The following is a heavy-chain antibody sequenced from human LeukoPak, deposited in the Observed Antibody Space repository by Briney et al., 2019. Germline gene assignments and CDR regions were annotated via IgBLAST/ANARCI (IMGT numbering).Heavy chain of an antibody. Sequence: PSETLSLTCTVSGGSISSGGYYWRWIRQHPGTGLEWIGYIYYSGSTYYNPSLKSRVTISVDTSKNQFSLKLSSVTAADTAVYYCARDGMTSFDYWGQGTLVTVSS. D-gene: IGHD4-11*01. CDR2: IYYSGST. CDR1: GGSISSGGYY. J-gene: IGHJ4*02. V-gene: IGHV4-31*03. CDR3: ARDGMTSFDY.